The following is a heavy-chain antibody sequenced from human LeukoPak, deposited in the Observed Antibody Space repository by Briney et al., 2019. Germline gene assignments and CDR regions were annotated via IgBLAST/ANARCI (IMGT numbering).Heavy chain of an antibody. J-gene: IGHJ4*02. V-gene: IGHV1-2*02. CDR1: GYTFTSYG. CDR2: INPNSGGT. Sequence: ASVKVSCKASGYTFTSYGISWVRQAPGQGLEWMGWINPNSGGTNYAQQFQGRVTMTRDTSISTVYMELTRLRTDDTAVFFCARVPLGYCNFVSCYDYWGQGTLVTVSS. CDR3: ARVPLGYCNFVSCYDY. D-gene: IGHD2-15*01.